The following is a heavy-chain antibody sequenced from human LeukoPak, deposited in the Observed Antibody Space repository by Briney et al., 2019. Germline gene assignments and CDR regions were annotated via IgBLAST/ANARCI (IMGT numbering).Heavy chain of an antibody. CDR3: ARDFRIAAAGRVEDYYYGMDV. V-gene: IGHV1-46*01. J-gene: IGHJ6*02. CDR2: INPSGGST. Sequence: ASVKVSCKASGYTFTSYYMHWVRQAPGQGLEWMGIINPSGGSTSYAQKFQGRVTMTRDTSTSTVYMELSSLRSEDTAVYYCARDFRIAAAGRVEDYYYGMDVWGQGTTVTVSS. CDR1: GYTFTSYY. D-gene: IGHD6-13*01.